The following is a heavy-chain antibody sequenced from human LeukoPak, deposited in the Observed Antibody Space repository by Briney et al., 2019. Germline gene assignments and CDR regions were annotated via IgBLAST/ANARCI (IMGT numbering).Heavy chain of an antibody. CDR3: AKDGYSSSWYNYYYYYMDV. CDR1: GFTFSNCA. V-gene: IGHV3-23*01. Sequence: GGSLRLSCAASGFTFSNCAMTWVRQAPGKGLELVSAISGSSGSPHYADSVKGRFTISRDNSKNTLYLQMNSLRAEDTAVYYCAKDGYSSSWYNYYYYYMDVWGKGTTVTVSS. CDR2: ISGSSGSP. D-gene: IGHD6-13*01. J-gene: IGHJ6*03.